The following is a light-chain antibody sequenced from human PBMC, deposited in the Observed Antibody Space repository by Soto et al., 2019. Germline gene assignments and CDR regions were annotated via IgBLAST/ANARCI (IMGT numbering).Light chain of an antibody. Sequence: SVLTQPASVSGSPGQSITISCTGTSSDVGGYNYVSWYQQHPGKAPKLMIYDVSNRPSGVSNRFSGSKSGNTASLTISGLHAEDEADYYCSSYTSSSPHVVFGGGTKLTVL. J-gene: IGLJ2*01. CDR1: SSDVGGYNY. CDR3: SSYTSSSPHVV. CDR2: DVS. V-gene: IGLV2-14*01.